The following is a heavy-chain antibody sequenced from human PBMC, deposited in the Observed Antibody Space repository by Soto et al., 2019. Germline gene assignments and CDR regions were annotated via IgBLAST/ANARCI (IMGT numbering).Heavy chain of an antibody. CDR1: GYTFTSYA. CDR3: ARAPLPYCDRLTDSCY. CDR2: INAGNGNT. D-gene: IGHD3-9*01. V-gene: IGHV1-3*01. J-gene: IGHJ4*01. Sequence: ASVKVSCKASGYTFTSYAMHWVRQAPGQRLEWMGWINAGNGNTKYSQKFQGRVTITRDTSASTAYMELSSLRTEDTAVYYCARAPLPYCDRLTDSCYWDPETPFAV.